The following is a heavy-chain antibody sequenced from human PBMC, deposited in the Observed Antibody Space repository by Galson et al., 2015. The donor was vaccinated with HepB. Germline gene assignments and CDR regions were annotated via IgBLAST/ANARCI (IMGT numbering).Heavy chain of an antibody. CDR3: TTDPFFPVRGLWLEDIVATRASPGGDY. CDR1: GFTFSNAW. Sequence: SLRLSCAASGFTFSNAWMNWVRQAPGKGLEWVGRIKSKTDGGTTDYAAPVKGRFTISRDDSKNTLYLQMNSLKTEDTAVYYCTTDPFFPVRGLWLEDIVATRASPGGDYWGQGTLVTVSS. CDR2: IKSKTDGGTT. J-gene: IGHJ4*02. D-gene: IGHD5-12*01. V-gene: IGHV3-15*07.